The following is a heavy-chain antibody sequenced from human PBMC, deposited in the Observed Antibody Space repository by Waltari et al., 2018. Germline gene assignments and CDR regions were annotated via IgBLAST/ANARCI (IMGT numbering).Heavy chain of an antibody. CDR1: GFTFSSSW. J-gene: IGHJ4*02. CDR2: INSDGSSS. Sequence: EVQLVESGGGLVQPGGSLRLSCAASGFTFSSSWMHWVRQGPGKGLVWVSYINSDGSSSRYADSVNGRFTISRDNAKNTLYLQMNSLRADDTAVYYCARWDYSSSAYWGQGTLVTVSS. V-gene: IGHV3-74*01. CDR3: ARWDYSSSAY. D-gene: IGHD6-6*01.